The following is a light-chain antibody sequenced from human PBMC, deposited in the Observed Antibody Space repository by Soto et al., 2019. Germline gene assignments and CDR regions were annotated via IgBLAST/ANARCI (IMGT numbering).Light chain of an antibody. Sequence: IVFTQSPTTLSQSPGERATLSCGASQRISSNLAWYQQKPGQAPSLLISGASTRATGIPARFGGSGSGTEFTLTISSLQSEDFAVYYCQQYNNWPPSFGQGTRVEIK. J-gene: IGKJ5*01. CDR2: GAS. V-gene: IGKV3-15*01. CDR3: QQYNNWPPS. CDR1: QRISSN.